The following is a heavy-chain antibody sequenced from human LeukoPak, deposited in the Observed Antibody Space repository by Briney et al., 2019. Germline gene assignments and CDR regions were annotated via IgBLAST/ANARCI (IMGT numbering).Heavy chain of an antibody. CDR1: GGSISSGGYY. D-gene: IGHD3-3*01. V-gene: IGHV4-31*03. J-gene: IGHJ5*02. CDR2: IYYSGST. Sequence: PSETLSLTCTVSGGSISSGGYYWSWIRQHPGKGLEWIGYIYYSGSTYYNPSLKSRVTISVDTSKNQFSLKLSSVTAADTAVYYCAREGRYDFWSGSPPGWSDPWGQGTLVTVSS. CDR3: AREGRYDFWSGSPPGWSDP.